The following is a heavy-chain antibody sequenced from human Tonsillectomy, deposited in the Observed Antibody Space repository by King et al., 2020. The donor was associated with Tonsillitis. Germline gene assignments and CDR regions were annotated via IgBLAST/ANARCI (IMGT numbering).Heavy chain of an antibody. D-gene: IGHD6-19*01. CDR1: GGSISSSNYY. J-gene: IGHJ4*02. CDR2: IFYSGST. V-gene: IGHV4-39*02. Sequence: QLQESGPGLVKPSETLSLTCTVSGGSISSSNYYWGWIRQPPGKGLEWIGSIFYSGSTYYNPSLKSRVTISVDTSKNHFSLRLTSVTAADTAVYYCARRQWLAPYDYWGQGTLVTVSS. CDR3: ARRQWLAPYDY.